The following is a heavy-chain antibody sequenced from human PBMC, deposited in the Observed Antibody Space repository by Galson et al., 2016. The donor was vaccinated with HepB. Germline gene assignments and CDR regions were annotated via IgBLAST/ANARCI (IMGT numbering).Heavy chain of an antibody. CDR1: GDSISSGSYY. CDR2: IYFSGST. Sequence: TLSLTCTVSGDSISSGSYYWSWIRQPAEKGLEWIGRIYFSGSTNYNPSLKSRLIISVDMSKNQFSLKLRSVTAADTAIYYCARDTGDYGFYYYYGVDVWGKGTAVTVSS. D-gene: IGHD4-17*01. CDR3: ARDTGDYGFYYYYGVDV. J-gene: IGHJ6*04. V-gene: IGHV4-61*02.